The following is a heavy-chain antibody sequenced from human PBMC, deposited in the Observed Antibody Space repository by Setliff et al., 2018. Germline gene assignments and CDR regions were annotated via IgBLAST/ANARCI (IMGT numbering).Heavy chain of an antibody. J-gene: IGHJ4*02. V-gene: IGHV4-59*08. Sequence: SETLSLTCTVSGGSFTPYYWSWIRQPPGKGLEWIGYVYYSGTAYYNPSLKSRVTVIVDTSKNQFSLKLSSVTAADTAVYYCARGRAGHSGHWGQGTLVTVSS. CDR3: ARGRAGHSGH. D-gene: IGHD6-19*01. CDR2: VYYSGTA. CDR1: GGSFTPYY.